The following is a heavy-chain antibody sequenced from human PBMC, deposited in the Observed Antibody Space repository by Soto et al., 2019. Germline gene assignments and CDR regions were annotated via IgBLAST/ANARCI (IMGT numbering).Heavy chain of an antibody. J-gene: IGHJ4*02. CDR3: ARLSIAVAEDY. Sequence: QLQLQESGPGLVKPSETLSLTCTVSGGSISSSSYYWGWIRQPAGKGLEWIGSIYYSGSTYYNPSLKSRVTISVDTSKNQFSLKLSSVTAADTAVYYCARLSIAVAEDYWGQGTLVTVSS. CDR1: GGSISSSSYY. CDR2: IYYSGST. V-gene: IGHV4-39*01. D-gene: IGHD6-19*01.